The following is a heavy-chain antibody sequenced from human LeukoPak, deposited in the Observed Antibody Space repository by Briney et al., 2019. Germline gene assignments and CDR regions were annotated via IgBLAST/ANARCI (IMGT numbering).Heavy chain of an antibody. J-gene: IGHJ3*02. CDR1: GFTFSLHN. CDR2: ITSSSSYI. D-gene: IGHD2-21*01. Sequence: GGSLRLSCAASGFTFSLHNMNWVRQAPGKGLEWVSSITSSSSYIYYADSVKGRFTISRDNAKNSLYLQMNSLRAEDTAVYYCARGLYCGGDCWDAFDIWGQGTMVTVSS. V-gene: IGHV3-21*01. CDR3: ARGLYCGGDCWDAFDI.